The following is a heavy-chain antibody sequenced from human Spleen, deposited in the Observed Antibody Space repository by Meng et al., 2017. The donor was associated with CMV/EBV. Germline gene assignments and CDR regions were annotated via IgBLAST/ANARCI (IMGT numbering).Heavy chain of an antibody. Sequence: SETLSLTCTVSGGSVSTGSHYWNWIRQSPGKGLEWIGYMFYTGDTTYNPSFKSRVTISVDTSKNQFSLELNSVTAADSAVYYCARGGSRPGGFGRYGGYFDFWGQGALVTVSS. CDR3: ARGGSRPGGFGRYGGYFDF. CDR2: MFYTGDT. V-gene: IGHV4-61*01. D-gene: IGHD2-8*02. CDR1: GGSVSTGSHY. J-gene: IGHJ4*02.